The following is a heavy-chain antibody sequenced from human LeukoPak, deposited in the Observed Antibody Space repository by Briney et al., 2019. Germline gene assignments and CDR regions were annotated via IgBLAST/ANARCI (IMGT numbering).Heavy chain of an antibody. CDR3: ARDRYYGSGRRDAFDI. V-gene: IGHV3-48*03. Sequence: GGSLRLSCAASGFTFSSFPMNWVRQAPGKGPEWVSYISGSGTTTFYPDSVKGRFTISRDNAKNSLYLQMNSLRAEDTAVYYCARDRYYGSGRRDAFDIWGQGTMVTVSS. CDR1: GFTFSSFP. CDR2: ISGSGTTT. D-gene: IGHD3-10*01. J-gene: IGHJ3*02.